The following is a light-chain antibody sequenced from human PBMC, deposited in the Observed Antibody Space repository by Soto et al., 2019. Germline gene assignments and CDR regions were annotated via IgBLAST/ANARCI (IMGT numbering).Light chain of an antibody. V-gene: IGKV1-33*01. CDR2: DAS. CDR3: QQYDNLPLMYT. CDR1: QDISNY. J-gene: IGKJ2*01. Sequence: DIQMTQSPSSLSASVGDRVTITCHASQDISNYLNWYQQKPGKAPKLLIYDASNLETGVPSRFSGSGSGTDFTFTISSLQPEDIATYYCQQYDNLPLMYTFGQGTKVDIK.